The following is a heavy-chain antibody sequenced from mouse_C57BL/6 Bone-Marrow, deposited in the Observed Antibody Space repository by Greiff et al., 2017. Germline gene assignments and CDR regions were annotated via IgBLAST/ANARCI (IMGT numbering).Heavy chain of an antibody. D-gene: IGHD1-1*01. CDR3: ARPLTTVVAPFGY. CDR1: GYTFTSYW. CDR2: IDPSDSET. V-gene: IGHV1-52*01. J-gene: IGHJ2*01. Sequence: VKLQQPGAELVRPGSSVKLSCKASGYTFTSYWMHWVKQRPIQGLEWIGNIDPSDSETHYNQKFKDKATLTVDKSSSTAYMQLSSLTSEDSAVYYCARPLTTVVAPFGYWGQGTTLTVSS.